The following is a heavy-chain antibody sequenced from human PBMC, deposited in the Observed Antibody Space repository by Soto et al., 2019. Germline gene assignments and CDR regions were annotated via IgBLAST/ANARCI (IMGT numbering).Heavy chain of an antibody. D-gene: IGHD3-3*01. Sequence: EVQLLESGGGLVQPGGSPRLSCAASGFTFTSYAMSWVRQAPGKGLEWVSAMSGNGDTTYYADSVKGRFTISRDNSKNTLCLQMDSLRAEDTAVYYCAIHKFYDAIKSFDHWGQGTQVTVSS. J-gene: IGHJ4*02. CDR1: GFTFTSYA. V-gene: IGHV3-23*01. CDR2: MSGNGDTT. CDR3: AIHKFYDAIKSFDH.